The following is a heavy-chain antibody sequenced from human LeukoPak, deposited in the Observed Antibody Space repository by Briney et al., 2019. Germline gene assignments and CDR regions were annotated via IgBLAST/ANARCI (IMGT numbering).Heavy chain of an antibody. CDR1: GFTFSSYA. Sequence: GGSLRLSCAASGFTFSSYAMSWVRQAPGKGLEWVSGISGSGDNTYYADSVKGRFTISRDNSKNTLYLQMNSLRAEDTAMYYCAKKGYYASGSYFDYWGQGTLVTVSS. CDR3: AKKGYYASGSYFDY. CDR2: ISGSGDNT. V-gene: IGHV3-23*01. D-gene: IGHD3-10*01. J-gene: IGHJ4*02.